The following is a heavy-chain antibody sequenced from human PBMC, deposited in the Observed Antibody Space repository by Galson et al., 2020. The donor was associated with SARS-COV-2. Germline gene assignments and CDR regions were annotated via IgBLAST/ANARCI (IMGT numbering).Heavy chain of an antibody. V-gene: IGHV3-21*01. D-gene: IGHD2-2*02. CDR2: ISSLSSYI. CDR3: ARVLGNCSTTSCYTLDGMDV. J-gene: IGHJ6*02. CDR1: GFTLSSYN. Sequence: GGSLRLSCAVSGFTLSSYNLHWVRQAQGKGLEWVASISSLSSYIYYADSVKGRFTISRDNAKNSLYLQMNSLRADDTAMYYCARVLGNCSTTSCYTLDGMDVWGQGTTVTVSS.